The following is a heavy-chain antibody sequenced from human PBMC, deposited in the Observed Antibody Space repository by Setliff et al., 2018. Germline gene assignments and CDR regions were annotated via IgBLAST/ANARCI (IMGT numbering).Heavy chain of an antibody. J-gene: IGHJ6*02. V-gene: IGHV1-46*01. D-gene: IGHD3-10*01. CDR2: INPSGGST. CDR1: GYTFTGYY. Sequence: ASVKVSCKASGYTFTGYYMHWVRQAPGQGLEWMGIINPSGGSTSYAQKFQGRVTMTRDTSTSTAYMELSSLRSEDTAVYYCARDFGSGSYFNYYYYGMDVWGQGTTVTVSS. CDR3: ARDFGSGSYFNYYYYGMDV.